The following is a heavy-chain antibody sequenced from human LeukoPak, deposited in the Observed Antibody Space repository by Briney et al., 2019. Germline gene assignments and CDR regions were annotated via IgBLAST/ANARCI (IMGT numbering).Heavy chain of an antibody. CDR2: IIPIFGTA. D-gene: IGHD2-21*02. CDR1: GGTFSSYA. CDR3: ARFRVTEAFDI. V-gene: IGHV1-69*05. J-gene: IGHJ3*02. Sequence: ASVKVSCEASGGTFSSYAISWVRQAPGQGLEWMGRIIPIFGTANYAQKFQGRVTITTDESTSTAYMELSSLRSEDTAVYYCARFRVTEAFDIWGQGTMVTVSS.